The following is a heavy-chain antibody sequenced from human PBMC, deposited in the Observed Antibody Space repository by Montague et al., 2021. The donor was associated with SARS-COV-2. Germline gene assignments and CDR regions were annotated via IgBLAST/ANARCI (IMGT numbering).Heavy chain of an antibody. CDR2: ISGGGGTT. J-gene: IGHJ4*02. CDR3: AKIWVISGGDY. Sequence: SLRLSCAASGFTFRSYAMSWVRQAPGKGLEWVSAISGGGGTTYYADSVKGRFTISRDNSKNTLYLKMNSLRAEDTAVYYCAKIWVISGGDYWGQGTLVTVSS. D-gene: IGHD3-22*01. CDR1: GFTFRSYA. V-gene: IGHV3-23*01.